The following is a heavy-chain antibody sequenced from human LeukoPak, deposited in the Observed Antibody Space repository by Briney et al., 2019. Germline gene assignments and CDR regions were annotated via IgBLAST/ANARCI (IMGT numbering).Heavy chain of an antibody. D-gene: IGHD6-19*01. CDR1: GFTFSSYG. V-gene: IGHV3-33*01. Sequence: GSLRLSCAASGFTFSSYGMHWVRQAPGKGLEWVAVIWYDGSNKYYADSVKGRFTISRDNSKNTLYLQMNSLRAEDTAVYYCARTHSSGWYYFDYWGQGTLVTVSS. CDR3: ARTHSSGWYYFDY. CDR2: IWYDGSNK. J-gene: IGHJ4*02.